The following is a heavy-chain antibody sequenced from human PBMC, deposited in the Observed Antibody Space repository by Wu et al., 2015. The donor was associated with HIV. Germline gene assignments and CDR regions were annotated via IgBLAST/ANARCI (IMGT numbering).Heavy chain of an antibody. D-gene: IGHD3-22*01. CDR1: GYTFTSYG. Sequence: QVQLVQSGAEVKTPGASVKVSCKASGYTFTSYGISWVRQAPGQGLEWMGWISVYSGNTNYAQKFQGRVTMTTDTSTTTAYLDLRSLRSDDTAVYYCARISSGSTGDWFGPLGAREPWSPVSS. CDR3: ARISSGSTGDWFGP. V-gene: IGHV1-18*01. CDR2: ISVYSGNT. J-gene: IGHJ5*02.